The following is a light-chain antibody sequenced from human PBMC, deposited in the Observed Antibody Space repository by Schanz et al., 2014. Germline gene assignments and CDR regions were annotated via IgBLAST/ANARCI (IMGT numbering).Light chain of an antibody. V-gene: IGKV4-1*01. Sequence: DIVMTQSPDSLAVSLGERATINCKSSQSVLYNSNNKNYLAWYQQKPGQPPKLLIYWASTRESGVPDRFSGSASGTDFTLTISSLQAEDMAVYYCQQYYSIPPSFGGGTKVEI. CDR1: QSVLYNSNNKNY. CDR3: QQYYSIPPS. CDR2: WAS. J-gene: IGKJ4*01.